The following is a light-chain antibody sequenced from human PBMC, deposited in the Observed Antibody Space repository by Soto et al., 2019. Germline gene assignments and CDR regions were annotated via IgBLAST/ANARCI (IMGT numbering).Light chain of an antibody. V-gene: IGKV3-15*01. J-gene: IGKJ1*01. CDR1: QSVSRN. CDR3: QQYNNCLWT. Sequence: EIVMTQSPATLSVSPGERATLSCRASQSVSRNVAWYQQKPGQAPRLLIHDASTRATGMSVRFSGRGSGTEFTLTISSLQSEDFVFYYCQQYNNCLWTFGQGTKVQIK. CDR2: DAS.